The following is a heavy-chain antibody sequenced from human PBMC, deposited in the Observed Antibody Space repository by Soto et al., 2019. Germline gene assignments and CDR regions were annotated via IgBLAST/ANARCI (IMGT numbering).Heavy chain of an antibody. Sequence: PSETLSLTCTVSGGSISSGDYYWSWIRQPPGKGLEWIGYIYYSGSTYYNPSLKSRVTISVDTSKNQFSLKLSSVTAADTAVYYCARDSGDSWFDPWGQGTLVTVSS. CDR2: IYYSGST. CDR1: GGSISSGDYY. V-gene: IGHV4-30-4*01. J-gene: IGHJ5*02. D-gene: IGHD3-10*01. CDR3: ARDSGDSWFDP.